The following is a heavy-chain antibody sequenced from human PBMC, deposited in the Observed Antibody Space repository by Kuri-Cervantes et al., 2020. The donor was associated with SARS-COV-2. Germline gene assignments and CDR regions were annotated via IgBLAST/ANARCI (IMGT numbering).Heavy chain of an antibody. V-gene: IGHV1-69*06. D-gene: IGHD6-13*01. J-gene: IGHJ6*02. Sequence: SVKVSCKASGGTFSTYAINWVQQAPRQGLEWMGGITPISGAPNYAQKFQGRVTITADKSTSTAYMELSSLRSEDTAVYYCARYTRYSSSWYGAYYYYYGMDVWGQGTTVTVSS. CDR3: ARYTRYSSSWYGAYYYYYGMDV. CDR2: ITPISGAP. CDR1: GGTFSTYA.